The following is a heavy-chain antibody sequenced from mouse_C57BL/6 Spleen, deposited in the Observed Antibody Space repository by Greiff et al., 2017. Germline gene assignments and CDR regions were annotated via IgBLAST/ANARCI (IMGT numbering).Heavy chain of an antibody. CDR2: ISGGVGNT. V-gene: IGHV5-9*01. D-gene: IGHD2-5*01. J-gene: IGHJ2*01. CDR3: AREDYYINYGY. Sequence: EVQLVESGGGLVKPGGSLKLSCAASGFTFSSYTMYWVRQTPEKRLEWVATISGGVGNTYYPNSVKGRFTISRDNAKNPLYLQMSSLRSEDTALYYCAREDYYINYGYWGQGTTLTVSS. CDR1: GFTFSSYT.